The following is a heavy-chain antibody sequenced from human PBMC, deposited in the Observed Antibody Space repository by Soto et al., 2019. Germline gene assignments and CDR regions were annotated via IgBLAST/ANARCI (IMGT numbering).Heavy chain of an antibody. CDR2: ISAYNGNT. CDR3: ARLAAAGTSRDS. Sequence: ASVTVSCMASGYTYTSYGMSCGRQAPGQGLEWMGWISAYNGNTNYAQKLQGRATMTTDTSTSTAYMELRSLGSDDTAVYYSARLAAAGTSRDSWGQGTLVTVSS. V-gene: IGHV1-18*04. CDR1: GYTYTSYG. J-gene: IGHJ4*02. D-gene: IGHD6-13*01.